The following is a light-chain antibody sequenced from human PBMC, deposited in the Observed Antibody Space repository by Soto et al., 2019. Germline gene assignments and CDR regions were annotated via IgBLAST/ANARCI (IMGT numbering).Light chain of an antibody. CDR1: SSDVGGYNY. CDR3: CSYAGSYV. J-gene: IGLJ1*01. CDR2: DVS. V-gene: IGLV2-11*01. Sequence: QSFLTQPRSVSGSPGQSVTISCTGTSSDVGGYNYVSWYQQHPGKAPKLMIYDVSKRPSGVPDRFSGSKSGNTASLTISGLQAEDEADYYCCSYAGSYVFGTGTKVTVL.